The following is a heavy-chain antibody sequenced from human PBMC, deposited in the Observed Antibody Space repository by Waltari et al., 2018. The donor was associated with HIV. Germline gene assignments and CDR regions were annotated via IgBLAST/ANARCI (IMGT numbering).Heavy chain of an antibody. CDR2: ISSSSSYI. J-gene: IGHJ4*02. D-gene: IGHD3-22*01. Sequence: CAASGFTFSSYSMNWVRQAPGKGLEWVSSISSSSSYIYYADSVKGRFTISRDNAKNSLYLQMNSLRDEDTAVYYCARDYYDSSGYYDRENYWGQGTLVTVSS. CDR1: GFTFSSYS. CDR3: ARDYYDSSGYYDRENY. V-gene: IGHV3-21*01.